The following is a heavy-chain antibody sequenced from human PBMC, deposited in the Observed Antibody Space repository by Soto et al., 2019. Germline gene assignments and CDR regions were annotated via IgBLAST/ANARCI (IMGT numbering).Heavy chain of an antibody. J-gene: IGHJ3*02. CDR3: AKATPIYYDSSSYPLNDAFDM. CDR1: GFTFSSYD. CDR2: ISGSGGAS. D-gene: IGHD3-22*01. Sequence: QPGGSLRLSCAASGFTFSSYDMSWVRQAPGKGLEWVSAISGSGGASYYADSVEGRFTISRDNSKNTLCLQMNSLRAEDTAVYYCAKATPIYYDSSSYPLNDAFDMWAQGTMVTVSS. V-gene: IGHV3-23*01.